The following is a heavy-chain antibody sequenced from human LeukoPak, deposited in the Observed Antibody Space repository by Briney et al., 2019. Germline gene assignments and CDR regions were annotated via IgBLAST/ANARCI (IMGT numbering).Heavy chain of an antibody. D-gene: IGHD5-24*01. CDR2: IYYSGST. CDR1: GGSISSSTYF. J-gene: IGHJ5*02. Sequence: SETLSLTCTVSGGSISSSTYFWGWIRQPPGKGLEWIGTIYYSGSTYYHPSLKSRVTLSVDSSKNQFSLRLSSVTAAVTAVYYCARESLRCLQSRTLWFDPWGQGTLVTVSS. V-gene: IGHV4-39*07. CDR3: ARESLRCLQSRTLWFDP.